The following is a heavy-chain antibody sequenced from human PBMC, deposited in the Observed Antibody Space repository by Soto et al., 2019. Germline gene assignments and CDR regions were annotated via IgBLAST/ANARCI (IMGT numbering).Heavy chain of an antibody. Sequence: QVQLVESGGGVVQPGESLRLSCAASGFTFSNYAMHWVRQAPGKGLDWVAAISFXXXXKXYADSVKGRFTISRDNSEXXXXXXXXXXXXXXXXXXXXXXXXXXXXXGGYWGQGTLVTVSS. V-gene: IGHV3-30*04. J-gene: IGHJ4*02. CDR3: XXXXXXXXXGGY. CDR1: GFTFSNYA. CDR2: ISFXXXXK.